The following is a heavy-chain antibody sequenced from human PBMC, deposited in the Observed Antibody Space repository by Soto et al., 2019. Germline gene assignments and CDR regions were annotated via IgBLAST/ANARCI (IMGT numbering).Heavy chain of an antibody. D-gene: IGHD5-12*01. V-gene: IGHV1-18*01. CDR3: ARGDIVATIDAFDI. CDR2: ISAYNGNT. CDR1: GYTFTSYG. J-gene: IGHJ3*02. Sequence: VASVKVSCKASGYTFTSYGISCVRQAPGQGLEWMGWISAYNGNTNYAQKLQGRVTMTTDTSTSTAYMELRSLRSDDTAVYYCARGDIVATIDAFDIWGQGTMVTVSS.